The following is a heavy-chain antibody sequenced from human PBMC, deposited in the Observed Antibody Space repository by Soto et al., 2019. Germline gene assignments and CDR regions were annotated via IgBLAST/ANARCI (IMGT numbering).Heavy chain of an antibody. V-gene: IGHV4-39*01. CDR3: AGRTFGGDS. CDR2: VSYSGST. Sequence: QLQLQETGPGLVRPSETLSLTCTVSGGSTGSSRYSWGWIRHPPGKGLEWMGSVSYSGSTYYNPSLKSRVTISVDTSKNQVSLKLTSVTAADTAMYYCAGRTFGGDSWGQGTLVTVSS. D-gene: IGHD3-16*01. J-gene: IGHJ5*02. CDR1: GGSTGSSRYS.